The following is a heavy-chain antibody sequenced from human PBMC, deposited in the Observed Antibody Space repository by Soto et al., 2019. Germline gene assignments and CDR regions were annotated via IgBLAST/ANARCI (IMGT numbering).Heavy chain of an antibody. J-gene: IGHJ4*01. Sequence: GGSLRLFCAASGFTFSSDWMHWVRQAPGKGLVWVSRIKSDGSSTSYADSVKGRFTISRDNAKHTLFLQMNSLRAEDTAVYYCASHFAYGSGSIDYWVHVTLVTVSS. CDR3: ASHFAYGSGSIDY. CDR1: GFTFSSDW. V-gene: IGHV3-74*01. D-gene: IGHD3-10*01. CDR2: IKSDGSST.